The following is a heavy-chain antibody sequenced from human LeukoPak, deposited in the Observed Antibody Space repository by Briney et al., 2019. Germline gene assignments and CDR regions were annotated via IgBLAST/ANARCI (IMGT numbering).Heavy chain of an antibody. CDR2: IYYSGST. CDR1: GGSISSSSYF. J-gene: IGHJ2*01. V-gene: IGHV4-39*07. Sequence: SETLSLTCTVSGGSISSSSYFWGWIRQPPGKGLEWIGSIYYSGSTDYNPSLKSRVTISVGTSNNQFSLRVNSVTAADTAVYYCARLVDTTELRDWYFDLWGRGTLVTVSS. D-gene: IGHD3-3*01. CDR3: ARLVDTTELRDWYFDL.